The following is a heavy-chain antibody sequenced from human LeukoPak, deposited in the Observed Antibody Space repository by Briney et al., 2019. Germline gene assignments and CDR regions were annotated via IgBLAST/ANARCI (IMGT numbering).Heavy chain of an antibody. CDR2: ISSISSYI. V-gene: IGHV3-21*01. CDR1: GFTFSSYS. J-gene: IGHJ6*02. CDR3: ARDRDCSGTSCYFDYYGMDV. Sequence: GGSLRLSCAASGFTFSSYSMNWVRQAPGKGLEWVSSISSISSYIYYADSVKGRFTISRDNAKNSLYPQMPSLRAAATAVYYCARDRDCSGTSCYFDYYGMDVWGQGTTVTVSS. D-gene: IGHD2-2*01.